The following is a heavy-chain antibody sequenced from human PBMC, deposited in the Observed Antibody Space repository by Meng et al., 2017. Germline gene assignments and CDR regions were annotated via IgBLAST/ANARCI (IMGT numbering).Heavy chain of an antibody. CDR3: ARGPTTMAHDFDY. J-gene: IGHJ4*02. V-gene: IGHV4-34*01. D-gene: IGHD4-11*01. CDR1: GGSFSDYY. CDR2: SNHSGST. Sequence: RLEEWGAGLWKPSEALSLPCVVSGGSFSDYYWGWIRQPPGKGLEWIGESNHSGSTNYNPSLESRATISVDTSQNNLSLKLSSVTAADSAVYYCARGPTTMAHDFDYWGQGTLVTVSS.